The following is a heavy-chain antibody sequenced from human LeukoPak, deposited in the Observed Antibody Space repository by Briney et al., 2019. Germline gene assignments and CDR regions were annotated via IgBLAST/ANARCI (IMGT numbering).Heavy chain of an antibody. D-gene: IGHD3-3*01. J-gene: IGHJ5*02. CDR2: IWYDGSNK. V-gene: IGHV3-33*01. CDR1: GFTFSSYG. Sequence: GSLRLSCAASGFTFSSYGMHWVRQAPGKGLEWVAVIWYDGSNKYYADSVKGRFTISRDNSKNTLYLQMNGLRAEDTAVYYCAREPGHPEWPAIDPWGQGTLVTVSS. CDR3: AREPGHPEWPAIDP.